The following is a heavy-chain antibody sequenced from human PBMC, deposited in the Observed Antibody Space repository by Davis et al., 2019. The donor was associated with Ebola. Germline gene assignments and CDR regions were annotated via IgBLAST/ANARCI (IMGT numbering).Heavy chain of an antibody. CDR1: GYSFGDYW. J-gene: IGHJ4*02. D-gene: IGHD4-23*01. CDR2: INKDGSST. Sequence: HTGGSLRLSCVASGYSFGDYWMYWVRHPPGKGLVWVSRINKDGSSTTYADSVEGRFTISRDNAKKSLYLQMDSLRAEDTAVYYCAQQLGDYGGNALRYWGQGTLVTVSS. V-gene: IGHV3-74*01. CDR3: AQQLGDYGGNALRY.